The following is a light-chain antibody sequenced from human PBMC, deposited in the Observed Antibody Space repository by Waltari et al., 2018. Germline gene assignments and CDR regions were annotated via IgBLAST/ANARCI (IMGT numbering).Light chain of an antibody. CDR3: QQGYNSPRT. J-gene: IGKJ1*01. Sequence: DIQMTQSPSSLSASVGDKVTITCRASQGISGWLAWYQQKPGKAPKLLIYTTSNLQSGVPSRFSGSGSGTDYTLTISSLQPEDFATYYCQQGYNSPRTFGQGNQVEIK. CDR1: QGISGW. V-gene: IGKV1-12*01. CDR2: TTS.